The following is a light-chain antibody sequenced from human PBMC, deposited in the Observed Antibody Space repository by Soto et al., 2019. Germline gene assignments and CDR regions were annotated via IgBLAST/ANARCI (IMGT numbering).Light chain of an antibody. CDR1: QSVSSN. CDR2: GAS. Sequence: IVLTQSPATLSVSPGERATLSCRASQSVSSNLAWYQQKPGQAPRLLIYGASTRATGIPARFSGSGSGTEFTLTISSLQSEDFAVYYCQQYNNWPSDTFGQGTKVEIK. J-gene: IGKJ2*01. V-gene: IGKV3-15*01. CDR3: QQYNNWPSDT.